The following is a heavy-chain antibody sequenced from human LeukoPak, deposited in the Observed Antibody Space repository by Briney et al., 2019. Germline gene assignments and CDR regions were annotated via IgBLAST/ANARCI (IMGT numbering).Heavy chain of an antibody. V-gene: IGHV3-20*04. CDR1: GFTLNDYG. Sequence: GGSLRLSCAASGFTLNDYGMSWVRQAPGKGLEWVSGINWNGDTTSYADSVKGRFTISRDNARNLLYLQMNSLRAEDTALYYCARDFVAVSGTGNYWGQGTLVTVSS. D-gene: IGHD6-19*01. CDR3: ARDFVAVSGTGNY. CDR2: INWNGDTT. J-gene: IGHJ4*02.